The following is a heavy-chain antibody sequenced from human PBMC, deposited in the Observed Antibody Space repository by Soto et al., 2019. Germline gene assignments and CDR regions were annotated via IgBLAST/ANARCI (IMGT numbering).Heavy chain of an antibody. Sequence: SETLSLTCTVSCGSISSYYRSWIRQPPGKGLEWIGYIYYSGSTNYNPSLKSRVTISVDTSKNQSSLKLSSVTAADTTADYCASATSRCYTNQRHGAFDMWAEATMVTVS. CDR3: ASATSRCYTNQRHGAFDM. CDR1: CGSISSYY. J-gene: IGHJ3*02. CDR2: IYYSGST. V-gene: IGHV4-59*01. D-gene: IGHD2-15*01.